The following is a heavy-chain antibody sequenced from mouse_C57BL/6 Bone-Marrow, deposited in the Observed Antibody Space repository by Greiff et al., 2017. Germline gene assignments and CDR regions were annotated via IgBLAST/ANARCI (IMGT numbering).Heavy chain of an antibody. CDR1: GYTFTSYW. Sequence: QVQLQQPGAELVRPGTSVKLSCKASGYTFTSYWMHWVKQRPGQGLEWIGVIDPSDSYTNYNQKFKGKATLTVDTSSSTAYMQLSSLTSEDSAVYCGARGSGPLTMDYWGQGTSVTVSS. V-gene: IGHV1-59*01. J-gene: IGHJ4*01. CDR3: ARGSGPLTMDY. CDR2: IDPSDSYT. D-gene: IGHD3-2*02.